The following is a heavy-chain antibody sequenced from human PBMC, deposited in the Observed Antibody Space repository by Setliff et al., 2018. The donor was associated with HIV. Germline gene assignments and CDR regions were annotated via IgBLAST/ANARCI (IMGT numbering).Heavy chain of an antibody. CDR1: GGPIRSPNW. Sequence: SETLSLTCTVSGGPIRSPNWWSWVRQPPGKGLEWIGEIFHGGNTNYSPSLGSRVTLSVDTSKNQFSLNLTSVTAADTAVYYCARSKTFYDFWGGYYTHGAFKIWGLGTMVTVSS. CDR2: IFHGGNT. V-gene: IGHV4-4*02. D-gene: IGHD3-3*01. CDR3: ARSKTFYDFWGGYYTHGAFKI. J-gene: IGHJ3*02.